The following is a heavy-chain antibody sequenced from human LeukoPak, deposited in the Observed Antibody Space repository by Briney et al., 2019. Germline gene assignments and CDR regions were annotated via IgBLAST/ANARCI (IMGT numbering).Heavy chain of an antibody. CDR3: AKVKYYDFWSASYYFDY. J-gene: IGHJ4*02. D-gene: IGHD3-3*01. CDR1: GFTFSSYA. V-gene: IGHV3-23*01. CDR2: ISGSGGST. Sequence: GGSLRLSCAASGFTFSSYAMNWVRQAPGKGLEWVSAISGSGGSTYYADSVKGRFTISRDNSKNTLYLQMNSLRAEDTAVYYCAKVKYYDFWSASYYFDYWGQGTLVTVSS.